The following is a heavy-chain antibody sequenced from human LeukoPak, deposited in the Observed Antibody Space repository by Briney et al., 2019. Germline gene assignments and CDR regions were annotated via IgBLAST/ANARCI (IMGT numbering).Heavy chain of an antibody. CDR1: GYTFTSYY. CDR2: INPSGGST. V-gene: IGHV1-46*01. J-gene: IGHJ4*02. CDR3: ARGDNSYGYRY. D-gene: IGHD5-18*01. Sequence: ASVKVSCKASGYTFTSYYIHWVRQAPGQGFEWMGIINPSGGSTSYAQKFQGRVTMTRDTSTSTVYMELSSLRSEDTAVYYCARGDNSYGYRYWGQGTLVTVSS.